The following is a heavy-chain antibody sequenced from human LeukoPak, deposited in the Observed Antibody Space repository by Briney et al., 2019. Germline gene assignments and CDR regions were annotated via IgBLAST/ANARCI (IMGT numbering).Heavy chain of an antibody. CDR3: AKDLYYYDSSGPPQTHY. V-gene: IGHV3-30*18. Sequence: GGSLRLSCAAPGFTFSSYGMHWVRQAPGKGLEWVAVISYDGSNKYYADSVKGRFTISRDNSKNTLYLQMNSLRAEDTAVYYCAKDLYYYDSSGPPQTHYWGQGTLVTVSS. CDR1: GFTFSSYG. D-gene: IGHD3-22*01. CDR2: ISYDGSNK. J-gene: IGHJ4*02.